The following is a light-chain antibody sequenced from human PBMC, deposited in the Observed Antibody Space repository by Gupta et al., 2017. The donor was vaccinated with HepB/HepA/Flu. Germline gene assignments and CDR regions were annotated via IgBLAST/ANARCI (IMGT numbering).Light chain of an antibody. CDR3: QQRSNWPLT. V-gene: IGKV3-11*01. CDR1: QSVSIY. CDR2: DTS. Sequence: EIVLTQSPATLSLSPGERDTLSFRASQSVSIYLAWYQQKPGQTPRLLIYDTSNRATGIPARFSGRWSVTDFTLTISSLEPEDFAVYYCQQRSNWPLTFGGGSKVEIK. J-gene: IGKJ4*01.